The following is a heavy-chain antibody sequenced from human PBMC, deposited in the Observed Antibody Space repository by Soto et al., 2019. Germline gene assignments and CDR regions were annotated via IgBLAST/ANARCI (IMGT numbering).Heavy chain of an antibody. D-gene: IGHD3-10*01. J-gene: IGHJ4*02. Sequence: QVQLVQSGAEVKKPGASVKVSCKASGYTFTSYGISWVRQAPGQGLEWMGWISAYNGNTNYAQKLQGRVTMTTDTSTSTAYVELRSLRSDDTAVDYCARDYDLSGYGSGSYYTYWGQGTLVTVSS. CDR3: ARDYDLSGYGSGSYYTY. V-gene: IGHV1-18*01. CDR1: GYTFTSYG. CDR2: ISAYNGNT.